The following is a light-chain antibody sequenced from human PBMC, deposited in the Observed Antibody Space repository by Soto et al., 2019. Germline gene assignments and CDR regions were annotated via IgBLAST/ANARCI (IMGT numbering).Light chain of an antibody. V-gene: IGKV3D-15*01. CDR2: DIS. Sequence: EIVMTKSPATLSVSPGERATLSCRASQRVSSTLAWYQQKPRQAPSLLIYDISARATGIPTRFRGSGSGTEFTLTISILQSEDFAVYYCQQYNDWPLTFGGGTKVEIK. J-gene: IGKJ4*01. CDR1: QRVSST. CDR3: QQYNDWPLT.